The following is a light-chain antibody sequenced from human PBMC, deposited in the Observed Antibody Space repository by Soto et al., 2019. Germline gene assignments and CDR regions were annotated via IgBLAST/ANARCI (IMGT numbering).Light chain of an antibody. V-gene: IGLV2-14*01. CDR2: EVN. CDR1: STDVGSHNY. Sequence: QSVLTQAASVSESPGQSISLSCGGTSTDVGSHNYVSWYQQHPGKAPKLIIFEVNNRPSGVPDRFSGSKSGNTASLIIRGLQAEDEADYFCSSYSSKTPPYVFGTGTQLTVL. J-gene: IGLJ1*01. CDR3: SSYSSKTPPYV.